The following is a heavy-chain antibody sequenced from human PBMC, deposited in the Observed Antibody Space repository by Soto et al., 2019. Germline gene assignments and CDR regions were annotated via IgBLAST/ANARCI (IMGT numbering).Heavy chain of an antibody. CDR1: GDSVSSNSAT. V-gene: IGHV6-1*01. J-gene: IGHJ5*02. CDR3: ASGSGSYYSWYAP. Sequence: PSQTLSLTCAISGDSVSSNSATWDWIRQSPSRGLEWLGRTYYRSKWYNDYAVSVKSRITINPDTSKNQFSLKLSSVTAADTAVYYCASGSGSYYSWYAPWGQGTLVTVSS. CDR2: TYYRSKWYN. D-gene: IGHD3-10*01.